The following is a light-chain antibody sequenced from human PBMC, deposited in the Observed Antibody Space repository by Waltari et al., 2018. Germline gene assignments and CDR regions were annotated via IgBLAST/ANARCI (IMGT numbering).Light chain of an antibody. CDR1: SSDVGGYDF. CDR2: DVS. Sequence: QSALTQPASVSGSPGQSITISCTGTSSDVGGYDFVSWYQQHPGKAPKLLIYDVSKRPSGVSNRSSGSKSGNTASLTISGLQAEDEADYFCNSYTSSSTFYVFGTGTKVTVL. V-gene: IGLV2-14*03. CDR3: NSYTSSSTFYV. J-gene: IGLJ1*01.